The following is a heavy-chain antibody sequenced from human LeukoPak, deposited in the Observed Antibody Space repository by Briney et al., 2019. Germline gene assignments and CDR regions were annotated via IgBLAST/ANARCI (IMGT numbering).Heavy chain of an antibody. V-gene: IGHV1-46*01. D-gene: IGHD2-8*01. CDR3: ARVDGAARYCTNGVCYPLLLNYYYYMDV. Sequence: ASVKVSCKASGYTFTSYYMHWVRQAPGQGLEWMGIINPSGGSTSYAQKFQGRVTMTRDMSTSTVYMELSSLRSEDTAVYYCARVDGAARYCTNGVCYPLLLNYYYYMDVWGKGTTVTVSS. CDR2: INPSGGST. J-gene: IGHJ6*03. CDR1: GYTFTSYY.